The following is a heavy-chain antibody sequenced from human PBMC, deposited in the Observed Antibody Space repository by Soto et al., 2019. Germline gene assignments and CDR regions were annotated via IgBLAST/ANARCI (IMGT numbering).Heavy chain of an antibody. J-gene: IGHJ4*02. CDR2: INHSGST. D-gene: IGHD4-17*01. V-gene: IGHV4-34*01. CDR1: GGSFSGYY. Sequence: SETLSLTCAVYGGSFSGYYWTWIRQPPGTGLEWIGEINHSGSTNYNPSLKSRVTISVDTSKNQFSLKLTSVTAADTAVYYCATMGTPVTGLYYFDHWGQGTLVTVSS. CDR3: ATMGTPVTGLYYFDH.